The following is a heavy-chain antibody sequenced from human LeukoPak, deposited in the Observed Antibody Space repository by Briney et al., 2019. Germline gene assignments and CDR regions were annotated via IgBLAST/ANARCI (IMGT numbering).Heavy chain of an antibody. V-gene: IGHV4-59*01. Sequence: NSSETLSLTCTVSGGSISSYYWSWIRQPPGKGLDWIGYIYYSGSTNYNPSLTSRVTISVDTSKNQFPLKLSSVTAAHTAAFYSARVYSTIFGVAFDLWGRGTLVTVSS. CDR1: GGSISSYY. CDR3: ARVYSTIFGVAFDL. J-gene: IGHJ2*01. CDR2: IYYSGST. D-gene: IGHD3-3*01.